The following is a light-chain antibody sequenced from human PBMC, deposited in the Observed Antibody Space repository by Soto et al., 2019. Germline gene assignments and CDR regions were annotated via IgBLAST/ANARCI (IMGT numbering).Light chain of an antibody. Sequence: SVLTQPASVSGSPGQSITISCTGTSSDVGGYNYVSWYQRHPGKAPKVIIYEVNNRPAGVSNRFSGSKSGNTASLTISGLQAEDEADYYCSSYCSDNILVVFGGGTKVTVL. CDR1: SSDVGGYNY. J-gene: IGLJ2*01. CDR2: EVN. V-gene: IGLV2-14*01. CDR3: SSYCSDNILVV.